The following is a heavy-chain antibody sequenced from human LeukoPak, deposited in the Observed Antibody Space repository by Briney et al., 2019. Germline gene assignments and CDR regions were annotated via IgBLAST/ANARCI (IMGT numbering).Heavy chain of an antibody. CDR2: ISAYNGNT. Sequence: ASVKVSCKASGYTFTGYYIHWVRQAPGQGLEWMGWISAYNGNTNYAQKLQGRVTMTTDTSTSTAYMELRSLRSDDTAVYYCARDRGVGPAFYGSSGYYRKFDYWGQGTLVTVSS. D-gene: IGHD3-22*01. V-gene: IGHV1-18*04. J-gene: IGHJ4*02. CDR3: ARDRGVGPAFYGSSGYYRKFDY. CDR1: GYTFTGYY.